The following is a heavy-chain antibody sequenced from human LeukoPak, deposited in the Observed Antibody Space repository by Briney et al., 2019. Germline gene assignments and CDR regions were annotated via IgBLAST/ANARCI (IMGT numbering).Heavy chain of an antibody. CDR1: GGTFSSYA. D-gene: IGHD3-3*01. CDR3: ARVYDFWSGHIDY. CDR2: IIPIFGTA. V-gene: IGHV1-69*05. J-gene: IGHJ4*02. Sequence: ASVKVSCKASGGTFSSYAISWVRQAPGQGLEWMGGIIPIFGTANYAQKFQGRVTITTDKSTSTAYMELSSLRSEDTAVYYCARVYDFWSGHIDYWGQGTLVTVSS.